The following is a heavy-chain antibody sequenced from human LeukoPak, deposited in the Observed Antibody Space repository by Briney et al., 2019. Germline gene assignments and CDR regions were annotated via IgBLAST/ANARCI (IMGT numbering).Heavy chain of an antibody. CDR3: AGGNAMDV. J-gene: IGHJ6*04. CDR1: GFPFSNSW. Sequence: GGSLRLSCAVSGFPFSNSWMYWVRQAPGKGLVGVANIKKDGSGISYVESVKGRFIISRDNSRNSLYLQMNSLKVEDTAVYFCAGGNAMDVWGKGTAVTVYS. V-gene: IGHV3-7*03. CDR2: IKKDGSGI.